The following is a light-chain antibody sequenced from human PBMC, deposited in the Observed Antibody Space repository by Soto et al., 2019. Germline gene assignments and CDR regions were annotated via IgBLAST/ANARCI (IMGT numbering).Light chain of an antibody. V-gene: IGLV2-23*03. CDR2: EGT. CDR1: SSDFGGYNV. J-gene: IGLJ3*02. Sequence: LTQPASVSGSPGQSITISCSGTSSDFGGYNVVSWYQQHPGKAPKLIIYEGTKRPSGVSNRFSGSKSGNAASLTISGLQTEDEADYYCCSYADTSTFWVVFGGGTKVTVL. CDR3: CSYADTSTFWVV.